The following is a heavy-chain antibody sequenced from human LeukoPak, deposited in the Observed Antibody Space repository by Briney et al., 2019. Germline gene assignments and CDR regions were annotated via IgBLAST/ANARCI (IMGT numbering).Heavy chain of an antibody. D-gene: IGHD2/OR15-2a*01. CDR1: GFTFSSYG. CDR2: IWYDGSNK. V-gene: IGHV3-33*01. J-gene: IGHJ4*02. Sequence: GGSLTLSCAASGFTFSSYGMHWVRQAPGKGLEWVALIWYDGSNKYYTDSVKGRLTISRDNSKNTLYLQMNSLRAEDTAIYYCAREGPRGNSQFDYWGQGTLVTVSS. CDR3: AREGPRGNSQFDY.